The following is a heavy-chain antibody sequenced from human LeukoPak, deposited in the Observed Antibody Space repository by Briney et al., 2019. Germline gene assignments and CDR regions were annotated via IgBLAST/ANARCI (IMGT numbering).Heavy chain of an antibody. J-gene: IGHJ4*02. CDR1: GFTFSDHF. V-gene: IGHV3-72*01. CDR3: VRVVHSTANYPFDY. Sequence: PGGSLRLSCAASGFTFSDHFMDWVRQAPGKGLEWVGRTRNKANSYTTGYAASVKGRFTISRDDSQNSLYLQMNRLKSEDTAVYYGVRVVHSTANYPFDYWGQGTLVTVTA. CDR2: TRNKANSYTT. D-gene: IGHD2-2*01.